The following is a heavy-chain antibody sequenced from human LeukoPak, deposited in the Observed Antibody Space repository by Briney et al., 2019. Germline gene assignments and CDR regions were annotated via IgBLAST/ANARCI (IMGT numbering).Heavy chain of an antibody. CDR2: IMQDGSEK. Sequence: GGSLRLSCVASGFTFSTYWMSWVRQAPGKGLEWVANIMQDGSEKYYVDSVKGRFTISRDNAKNSLYLEMNSLRVEDTAVYYCAASPDYYDSNGYSYYFDYWGQGTLVTVSS. CDR1: GFTFSTYW. D-gene: IGHD3-22*01. J-gene: IGHJ4*02. V-gene: IGHV3-7*05. CDR3: AASPDYYDSNGYSYYFDY.